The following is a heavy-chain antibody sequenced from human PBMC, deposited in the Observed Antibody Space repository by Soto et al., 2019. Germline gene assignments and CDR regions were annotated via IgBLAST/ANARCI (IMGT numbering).Heavy chain of an antibody. CDR2: VYHSGTT. CDR1: GGSINNGDYF. J-gene: IGHJ4*02. Sequence: SETLSLTCTVSGGSINNGDYFWGWIRQPPGKGLEWIGSVYHSGTTNYNPSLKSRVTISVDTSKNQFSLNLRSVTAADTAVYYCAKVVVGAPRHPYFDSWGQGTLVTVSS. D-gene: IGHD2-15*01. V-gene: IGHV4-39*01. CDR3: AKVVVGAPRHPYFDS.